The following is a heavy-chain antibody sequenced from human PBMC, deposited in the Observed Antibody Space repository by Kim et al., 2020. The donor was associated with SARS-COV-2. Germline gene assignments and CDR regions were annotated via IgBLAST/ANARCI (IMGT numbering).Heavy chain of an antibody. J-gene: IGHJ4*02. CDR1: GYTFTYYA. CDR3: ARGGYSTGFYFHYDY. V-gene: IGHV1-3*01. CDR2: INVGNGNT. Sequence: ASVKVSCKASGYTFTYYAIHWVRQAPGQRPECMGWINVGNGNTKYSQKLQGRVTITRDTSASTAYMELSSLRFDDTAVYYCARGGYSTGFYFHYDYWGQG. D-gene: IGHD6-19*01.